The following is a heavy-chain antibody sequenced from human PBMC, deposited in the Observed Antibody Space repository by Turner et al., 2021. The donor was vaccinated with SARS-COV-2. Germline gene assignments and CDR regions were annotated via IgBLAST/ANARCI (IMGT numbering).Heavy chain of an antibody. CDR3: ARLNYDFWSGYYRGWFHP. Sequence: QLQLQESGPGLVKPSETLSLTCTVSGGSISSYYWSLIRQPPGKGPELIGYFYYSGSNNYHPPLKSRVNISVDTSKNPFSLKLSSSTAADTDVYYLARLNYDFWSGYYRGWFHPWGQGTLVTVSS. V-gene: IGHV4-59*01. CDR2: FYYSGSN. J-gene: IGHJ5*02. D-gene: IGHD3-3*01. CDR1: GGSISSYY.